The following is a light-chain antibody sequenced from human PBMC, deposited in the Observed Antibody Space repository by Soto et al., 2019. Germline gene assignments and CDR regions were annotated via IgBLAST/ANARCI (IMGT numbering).Light chain of an antibody. J-gene: IGKJ1*01. CDR1: QGINNY. Sequence: DIQMTQSPSAMSAYVGDRVTITCRASQGINNYLDWFQQKQGKVPKRLIYGASSLQSVVPSRFSGSGSVTEFTLTISSLQPEDFATYYCLQHNSYPPTFGQGTKVE. V-gene: IGKV1-17*03. CDR2: GAS. CDR3: LQHNSYPPT.